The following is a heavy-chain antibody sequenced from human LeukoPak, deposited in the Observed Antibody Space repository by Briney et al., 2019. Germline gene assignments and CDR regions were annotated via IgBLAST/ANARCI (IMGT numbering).Heavy chain of an antibody. CDR1: GFTFSSYS. J-gene: IGHJ4*02. V-gene: IGHV3-23*01. Sequence: HGGSLRLSCAASGFTFSSYSMNWVRQAPGKGLEWVSAISGSGGSTYYADSVKGRFTISRDNSKNTLYLQMNSLRAEDTALYYCAKEVGYDSSGYDDFWGQGTLVTVSS. CDR3: AKEVGYDSSGYDDF. D-gene: IGHD3-22*01. CDR2: ISGSGGST.